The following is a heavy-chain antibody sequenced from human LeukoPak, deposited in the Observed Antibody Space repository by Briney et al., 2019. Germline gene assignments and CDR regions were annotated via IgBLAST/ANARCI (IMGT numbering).Heavy chain of an antibody. Sequence: PSETLSLTCAVYGGSFSGYYWSWIRQPPGKGLEWIGEINHSGSTNYNPSLKSRVTISVDTSKNQFPLKLSSVTAADTAVYYCATDILTGYYDYWGQGTLVTVSS. CDR3: ATDILTGYYDY. D-gene: IGHD3-9*01. J-gene: IGHJ4*02. CDR1: GGSFSGYY. V-gene: IGHV4-34*01. CDR2: INHSGST.